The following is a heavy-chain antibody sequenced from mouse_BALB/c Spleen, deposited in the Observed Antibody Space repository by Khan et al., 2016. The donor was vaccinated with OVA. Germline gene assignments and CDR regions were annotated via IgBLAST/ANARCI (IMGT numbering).Heavy chain of an antibody. CDR3: ARTARIKY. D-gene: IGHD1-2*01. Sequence: EVELVESGPGLVKPSQSLSLICTVTGYSITSGYGWNWIRQFPGNKLEWMGYISYSGSTNYNPSLKSRISITRDTSKNQFFLQLNSVTTEDTATYYCARTARIKYLGQGTTLTVSS. CDR1: GYSITSGYG. V-gene: IGHV3-2*02. CDR2: ISYSGST. J-gene: IGHJ2*01.